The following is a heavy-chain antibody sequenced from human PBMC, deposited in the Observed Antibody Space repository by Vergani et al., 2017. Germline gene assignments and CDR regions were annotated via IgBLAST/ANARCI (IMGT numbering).Heavy chain of an antibody. CDR3: ARSQCDYWYFDL. Sequence: QVRLEESGPGLVKPSETLSLTCSVSGYSIGSGFYWAWIRQSPGEGLQCLTSIHNRGKTYHNPSLKSRVSVSLDTSKNRFSLNLTSVNATDTAVYYCARSQCDYWYFDLWGPGSLVTVSS. D-gene: IGHD4-11*01. CDR1: GYSIGSGFY. J-gene: IGHJ2*01. CDR2: IHNRGKT. V-gene: IGHV4-38-2*01.